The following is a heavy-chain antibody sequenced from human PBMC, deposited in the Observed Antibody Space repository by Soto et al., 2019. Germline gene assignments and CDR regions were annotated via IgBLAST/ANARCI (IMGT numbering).Heavy chain of an antibody. Sequence: EVQLVESGGGLVQPGGSLRLSCAASGFTFSSYWMHWVRQAPGKGLVWVSRINSDGSSTSYADSVKGRFTIFRDNAKNTLYLQMNSLGAEDTAVYYCARGYCSGGSCSGYYMDVWGKGTTVTVSS. J-gene: IGHJ6*03. CDR2: INSDGSST. CDR3: ARGYCSGGSCSGYYMDV. CDR1: GFTFSSYW. D-gene: IGHD2-15*01. V-gene: IGHV3-74*01.